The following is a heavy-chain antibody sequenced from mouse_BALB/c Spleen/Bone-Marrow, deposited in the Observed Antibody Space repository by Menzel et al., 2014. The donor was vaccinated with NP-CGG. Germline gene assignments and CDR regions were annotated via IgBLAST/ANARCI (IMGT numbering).Heavy chain of an antibody. J-gene: IGHJ2*01. Sequence: QVQLKQSGPELVRPGVSVKLSCKCSGYTFTAYAMHKQSHAKSLEWIGLISTYSGNTHYNQNFKGKATMTVDKSSSTAYMELARLTSEDSAIYYCARNFYGSSYFDYWGQGTTLTVSS. D-gene: IGHD1-1*01. CDR2: ISTYSGNT. V-gene: IGHV1-67*01. CDR3: ARNFYGSSYFDY. CDR1: GYTFTAYA.